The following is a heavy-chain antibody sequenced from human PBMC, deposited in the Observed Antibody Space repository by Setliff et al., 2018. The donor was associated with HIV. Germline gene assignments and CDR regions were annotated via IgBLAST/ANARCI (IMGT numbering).Heavy chain of an antibody. J-gene: IGHJ4*02. Sequence: KPSETLSLTCAVYGGPLSGHYWSWIPQPPGQGLEWIGETSHSGKTNYNPSLKSRASMSLDTSTNQFSLKLTSMTAADTAMYYCASFFVTTVTNQDYWGQGTLVTVSS. CDR3: ASFFVTTVTNQDY. V-gene: IGHV4-34*01. CDR2: TSHSGKT. CDR1: GGPLSGHY. D-gene: IGHD4-17*01.